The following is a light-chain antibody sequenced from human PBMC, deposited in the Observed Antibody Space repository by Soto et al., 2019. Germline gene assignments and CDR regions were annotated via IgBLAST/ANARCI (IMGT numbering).Light chain of an antibody. Sequence: QSVLTQPPSVSGSPGQSVTISCTGTSSDVGSYNRVSWFQQPPGTAPKLMIYEVNNRPSGVPDRFSGSKSGNTASLTISGLQAEDEADYYCSSYTISSTVVFGGGTQLTVL. CDR2: EVN. J-gene: IGLJ2*01. V-gene: IGLV2-18*02. CDR3: SSYTISSTVV. CDR1: SSDVGSYNR.